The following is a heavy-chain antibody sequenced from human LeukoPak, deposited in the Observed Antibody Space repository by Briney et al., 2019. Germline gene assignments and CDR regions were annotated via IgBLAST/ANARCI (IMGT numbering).Heavy chain of an antibody. CDR2: IYYSGST. CDR1: GGSLSSGDYY. CDR3: ARLGLYDSSGYYYV. Sequence: PSQTLSLTCTVSGGSLSSGDYYWSWIRQPPGKGLEWIGYIYYSGSTYYNPSLRSRVTISVDTSKNQFSLKLSSVTAADTAVYYCARLGLYDSSGYYYVWGQGTLVTVSS. D-gene: IGHD3-22*01. J-gene: IGHJ1*01. V-gene: IGHV4-30-4*08.